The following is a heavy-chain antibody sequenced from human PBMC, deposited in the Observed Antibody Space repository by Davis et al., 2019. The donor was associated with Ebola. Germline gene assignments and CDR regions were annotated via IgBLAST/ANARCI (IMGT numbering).Heavy chain of an antibody. Sequence: GESLKISCAASGFTFSSYSMNWVRQAPGKGLEWVSYISSSSSTIYYADSVKGRFTISRHNSKNTLYLQMNSLRAEDTAVYYCARAYSNYDGGFDYWGQGTLVTVSS. V-gene: IGHV3-48*01. D-gene: IGHD4-11*01. J-gene: IGHJ4*02. CDR3: ARAYSNYDGGFDY. CDR1: GFTFSSYS. CDR2: ISSSSSTI.